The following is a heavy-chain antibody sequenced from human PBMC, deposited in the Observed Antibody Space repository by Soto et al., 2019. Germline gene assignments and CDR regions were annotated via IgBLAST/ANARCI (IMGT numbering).Heavy chain of an antibody. V-gene: IGHV3-74*01. CDR3: ERGGADILTGPLDY. CDR1: GFIFGNYW. J-gene: IGHJ4*02. CDR2: IKSGEVGI. Sequence: EVQLVESGGGLVQPGGSLRLSCVASGFIFGNYWMHWVRQAPGKGLVWVSRIKSGEVGISYADSVKGRFTISRDNAKNTLYLEMNSLRVEDTAVYYCERGGADILTGPLDYWGQGTLVTVSS. D-gene: IGHD3-9*01.